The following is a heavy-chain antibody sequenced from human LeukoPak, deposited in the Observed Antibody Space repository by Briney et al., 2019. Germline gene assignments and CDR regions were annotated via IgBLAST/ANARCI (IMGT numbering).Heavy chain of an antibody. J-gene: IGHJ4*02. V-gene: IGHV3-23*01. CDR1: GFTFSSYA. CDR3: AKAPLGGVFDY. CDR2: ISGSGGST. Sequence: GGSLRLSCAASGFTFSSYAMIWVHQAPGKGLEWVSAISGSGGSTYYADSVKGRFTISRDNSKNTLYLQMNSLRGEDTAVYYCAKAPLGGVFDYWGQGTLVTVSS. D-gene: IGHD2-15*01.